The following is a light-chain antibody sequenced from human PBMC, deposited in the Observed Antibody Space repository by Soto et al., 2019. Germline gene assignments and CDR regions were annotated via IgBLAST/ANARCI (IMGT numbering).Light chain of an antibody. Sequence: EMVMTQSPAILSVSPGERATLSCRASQSVSNNYFAWYQQKPGQAPRLLIYGASNRATGIPARFSGSGSGTDFTLTISRLEPEDFAVYYCQQYGSSGTFGQGTKVDIK. CDR3: QQYGSSGT. V-gene: IGKV3-20*01. J-gene: IGKJ1*01. CDR1: QSVSNNY. CDR2: GAS.